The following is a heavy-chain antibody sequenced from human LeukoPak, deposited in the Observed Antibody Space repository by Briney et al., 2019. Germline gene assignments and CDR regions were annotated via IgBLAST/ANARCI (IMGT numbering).Heavy chain of an antibody. CDR2: ISGSDSRT. D-gene: IGHD3-22*01. CDR3: AKARFPKGYDSSGGFDY. J-gene: IGHJ4*02. CDR1: GFTFSNYA. V-gene: IGHV3-23*01. Sequence: GGSLRLSCAASGFTFSNYAMTWVRQAPGKGVEWVSLISGSDSRTYHADSVKGRFTISRDNSKNTLYLQMDSLRAEDTAVYCCAKARFPKGYDSSGGFDYWGQGTLVTVSS.